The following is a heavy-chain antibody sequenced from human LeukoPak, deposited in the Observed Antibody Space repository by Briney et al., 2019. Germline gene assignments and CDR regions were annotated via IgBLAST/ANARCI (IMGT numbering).Heavy chain of an antibody. V-gene: IGHV1-18*01. CDR1: GYTFTSYA. CDR3: ARFVVSTTGTMHYGMDV. J-gene: IGHJ6*02. Sequence: ASVKVSCKASGYTFTSYAMHWVRQAPGQGLEWMGWISAYNGNTNYAQKLQGRVTMTTDTSTSTAYMELRSLRSDDTAVYYCARFVVSTTGTMHYGMDVWSQGTTVTVSS. D-gene: IGHD1-1*01. CDR2: ISAYNGNT.